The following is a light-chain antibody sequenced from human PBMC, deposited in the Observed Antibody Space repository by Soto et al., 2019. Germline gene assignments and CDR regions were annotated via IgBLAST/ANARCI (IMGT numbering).Light chain of an antibody. CDR1: SSDVGAYNY. V-gene: IGLV2-14*01. J-gene: IGLJ2*01. CDR2: EVS. Sequence: QSALTQPASVSGSPGQSITISCTGTSSDVGAYNYVSWYQHHPVKAPKLMIYEVSNRPSGVSNRFSGSRSGDTASLTISGLQAEDEADYFCSSYTSSTTGVVFGGGTKLTVL. CDR3: SSYTSSTTGVV.